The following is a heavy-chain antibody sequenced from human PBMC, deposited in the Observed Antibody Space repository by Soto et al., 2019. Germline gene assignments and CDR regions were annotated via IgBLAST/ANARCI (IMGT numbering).Heavy chain of an antibody. J-gene: IGHJ4*02. D-gene: IGHD2-21*02. V-gene: IGHV3-30-3*01. CDR2: TSYDGNNR. CDR3: AGVYYGGDSVNNF. Sequence: QVRLVESGGGVVQPGRSLRLSCAGSGFSFSSYVLSWVRQAPGRGLEWVAVTSYDGNNRYYADSVKGRFIISRDNSKNTLDLEMETPRPEDTAVYYCAGVYYGGDSVNNFWGQGTPVTVSS. CDR1: GFSFSSYV.